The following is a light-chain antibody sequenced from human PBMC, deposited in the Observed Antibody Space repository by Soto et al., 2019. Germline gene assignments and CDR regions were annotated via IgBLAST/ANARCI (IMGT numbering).Light chain of an antibody. CDR1: QDIAIY. J-gene: IGKJ1*01. CDR3: QHYNSYSEA. Sequence: IQLTQSPSSLAASVGDGVAITSRASQDIAIYLAWYQQKPGKAPNLLIYAASTLQGGVPSRFSGSGSGTEFTLTISSLQPDDFATYYCQHYNSYSEAFGQGTKVDI. CDR2: AAS. V-gene: IGKV1-9*01.